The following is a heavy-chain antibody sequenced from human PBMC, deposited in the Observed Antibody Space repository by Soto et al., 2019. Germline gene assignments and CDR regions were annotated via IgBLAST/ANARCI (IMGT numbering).Heavy chain of an antibody. J-gene: IGHJ5*02. CDR3: ARHPDFWSGYYSLFDP. D-gene: IGHD3-3*01. CDR1: GFNFSSYA. CDR2: ISGSGGST. Sequence: GGSLRLSCAASGFNFSSYAMSWVRQAPGKGLEWVSAISGSGGSTYYADSVKGRFTISRDNSKNTLYLQMNSLRAADTAVYYCARHPDFWSGYYSLFDPWGQGTLVTVSS. V-gene: IGHV3-23*01.